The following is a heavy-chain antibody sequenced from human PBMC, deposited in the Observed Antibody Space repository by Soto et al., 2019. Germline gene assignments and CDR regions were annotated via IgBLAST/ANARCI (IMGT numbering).Heavy chain of an antibody. Sequence: KPSETLSLTCAVYGGSFSGYYWSWIRQPPGKGLEWIGEINHSGSTNYNPSLKSRVTISVDTSKNQFSLKLSSVTAADTAVYYCARARRGYYDSSGYYYVYFDYWGQGTLVTVSS. J-gene: IGHJ4*02. D-gene: IGHD3-22*01. CDR2: INHSGST. CDR3: ARARRGYYDSSGYYYVYFDY. V-gene: IGHV4-34*01. CDR1: GGSFSGYY.